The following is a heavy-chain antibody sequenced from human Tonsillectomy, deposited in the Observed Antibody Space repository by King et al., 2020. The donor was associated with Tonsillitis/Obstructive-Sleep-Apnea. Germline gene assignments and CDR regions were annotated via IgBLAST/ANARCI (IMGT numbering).Heavy chain of an antibody. D-gene: IGHD1-26*01. J-gene: IGHJ4*02. CDR1: GFTFSSYA. V-gene: IGHV3-23*04. Sequence: VQLVESGGGLVQPGGSLRLSCAASGFTFSSYAMSWVRQAPGKGLEWVSTISGSAGSTYYADSVKGRFTISRDNSKNTLYLQMNSLRAEDTAVYYCAKDLSGTTGSKIDYWGQGTLVTVSS. CDR2: ISGSAGST. CDR3: AKDLSGTTGSKIDY.